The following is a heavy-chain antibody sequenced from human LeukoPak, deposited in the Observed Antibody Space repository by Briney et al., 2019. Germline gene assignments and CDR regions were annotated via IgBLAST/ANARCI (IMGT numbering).Heavy chain of an antibody. Sequence: PGGSPRLSCAASGFPFNTQDMRWVRQAPGKGLEWVSSIHADGVGTFYADSVRGRFTISRDNSKNTLDPQMNSLRVEDTAVYYCGKGRVSEWGQGTLVTVSS. J-gene: IGHJ4*02. CDR1: GFPFNTQD. D-gene: IGHD6-19*01. CDR3: GKGRVSE. V-gene: IGHV3-23*01. CDR2: IHADGVGT.